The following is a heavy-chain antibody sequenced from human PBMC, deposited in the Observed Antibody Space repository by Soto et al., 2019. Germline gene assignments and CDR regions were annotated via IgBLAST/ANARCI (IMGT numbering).Heavy chain of an antibody. CDR2: ISGSGGST. D-gene: IGHD1-1*01. Sequence: GGSLRLSCAASGFTFSSYAMSWVRQAPGKGLEWVSAISGSGGSTYYADSVKGRFTISRDNSKNTLYLQMNSLRAEDTAVYYCAKVPYNNNWNDVVAYYYMDVWGKGTTVTVSS. CDR3: AKVPYNNNWNDVVAYYYMDV. CDR1: GFTFSSYA. J-gene: IGHJ6*03. V-gene: IGHV3-23*01.